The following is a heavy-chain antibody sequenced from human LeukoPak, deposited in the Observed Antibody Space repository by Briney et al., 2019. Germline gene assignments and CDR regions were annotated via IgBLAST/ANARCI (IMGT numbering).Heavy chain of an antibody. CDR1: GGTFSSYA. J-gene: IGHJ3*02. CDR3: AQTERRLERLLVGSGAFDI. D-gene: IGHD1-1*01. Sequence: PGGSLRLSCAASGGTFSSYAISWVRQAPGQGLEWMGGIIPIFGTANYAQKFQGRVTITADESTSTAYMELSSLRSEDTAVYYCAQTERRLERLLVGSGAFDIWGQGTMVTVSS. V-gene: IGHV1-69*01. CDR2: IIPIFGTA.